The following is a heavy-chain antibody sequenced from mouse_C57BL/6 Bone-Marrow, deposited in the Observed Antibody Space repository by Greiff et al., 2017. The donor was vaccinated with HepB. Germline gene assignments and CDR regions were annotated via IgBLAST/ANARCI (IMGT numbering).Heavy chain of an antibody. CDR3: ARGEAAYYSNYDY. CDR2: ISDGGSYT. J-gene: IGHJ2*01. D-gene: IGHD2-5*01. CDR1: GFTFSSYA. V-gene: IGHV5-4*03. Sequence: EVMLVESGGGLVKPGGSLKLSCAASGFTFSSYAMSWVRQTPEKRLEWVATISDGGSYTYYPDNVKGRFTISRDNAKNNLYLQMSHLKSEDTAMYYCARGEAAYYSNYDYWGQGTTLTVSS.